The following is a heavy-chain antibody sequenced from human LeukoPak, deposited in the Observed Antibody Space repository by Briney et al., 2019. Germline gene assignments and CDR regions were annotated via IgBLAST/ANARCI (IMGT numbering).Heavy chain of an antibody. V-gene: IGHV1-18*01. CDR1: GYTFTSYG. J-gene: IGHJ5*02. CDR3: ARGAASYSSSWYSWFDP. CDR2: ISAYNGNT. D-gene: IGHD6-13*01. Sequence: ASVKVSCKASGYTFTSYGISWVRQAPGQGLEWMGWISAYNGNTNYAQKLQGRVTMTTDTSTSTAYMGLRSLRSDDTAVYYCARGAASYSSSWYSWFDPWGQGTLVTVSS.